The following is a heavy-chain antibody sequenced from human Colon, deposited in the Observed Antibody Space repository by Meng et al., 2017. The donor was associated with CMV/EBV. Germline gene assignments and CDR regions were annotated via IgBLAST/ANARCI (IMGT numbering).Heavy chain of an antibody. D-gene: IGHD4-23*01. CDR1: GFTFTNYA. Sequence: GESLKISCAASGFTFTNYAMTWVRLAPGRGLEAVSSISDSGGRTYYVDSVRGRFTISRDHSKNTLYLQMNSLRAEDTAFYYCARIYGNSAGHYWHALDVWGQGTTVTVSS. CDR2: ISDSGGRT. CDR3: ARIYGNSAGHYWHALDV. J-gene: IGHJ6*02. V-gene: IGHV3-23*01.